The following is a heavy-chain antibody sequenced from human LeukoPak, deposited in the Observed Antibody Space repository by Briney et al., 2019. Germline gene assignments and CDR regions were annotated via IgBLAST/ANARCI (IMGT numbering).Heavy chain of an antibody. CDR3: AKGIKGSYCNGDCYLTYYYYGLDV. D-gene: IGHD2-21*02. J-gene: IGHJ6*02. CDR1: GFTFSSYA. CDR2: IGAGGSKT. V-gene: IGHV3-23*01. Sequence: GGSLRLSCAASGFTFSSYAMSWVRQAPGKGLEWVSIIGAGGSKTYYADSVKGRFTISRDNSKNTLYLQMNSLRAEDTAVYYCAKGIKGSYCNGDCYLTYYYYGLDVWGQGTTVTVSS.